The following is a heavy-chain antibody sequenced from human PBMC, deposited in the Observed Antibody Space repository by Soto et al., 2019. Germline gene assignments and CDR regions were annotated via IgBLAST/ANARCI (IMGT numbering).Heavy chain of an antibody. V-gene: IGHV1-69*13. D-gene: IGHD2-2*01. CDR2: IIPIFGTA. Sequence: GASVKVSCKASGGTFSSYAISWVRQAPGQGLEWMGGIIPIFGTANYAQKFQGRVTITADESTSTAYMELSSLRSEDTAVYYCARRRGPCSSTGCQYYFDYWGQGTLVTVSS. J-gene: IGHJ4*02. CDR3: ARRRGPCSSTGCQYYFDY. CDR1: GGTFSSYA.